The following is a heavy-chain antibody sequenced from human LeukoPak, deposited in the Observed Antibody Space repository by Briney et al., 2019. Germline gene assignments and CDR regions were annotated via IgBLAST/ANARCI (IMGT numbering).Heavy chain of an antibody. J-gene: IGHJ4*02. D-gene: IGHD2-8*01. CDR1: GFTFSSYA. V-gene: IGHV3-53*01. CDR2: IYSGGST. Sequence: GGSLRLSCAASGFTFSSYAMSWVRQAPGKGLEWVSVIYSGGSTYYADSVKGRFTISRDNSKNTLFVQMNSLRAEDTAVYYCAREGSNGGYDYWGQGTLVTVAS. CDR3: AREGSNGGYDY.